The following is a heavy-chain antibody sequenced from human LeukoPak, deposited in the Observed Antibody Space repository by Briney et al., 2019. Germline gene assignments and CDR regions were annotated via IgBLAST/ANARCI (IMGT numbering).Heavy chain of an antibody. J-gene: IGHJ3*01. CDR3: TREGPNDAFDV. CDR2: ISSSSGYI. CDR1: GFTFSSYS. Sequence: GGSLRLSCEMSGFTFSSYSMDWVRQAPGKGLEWVSSISSSSGYIYYADSVKGRFTISRDNAKNSLFLLMNALRADDTAVYYCTREGPNDAFDVWGQGTMVTVPS. V-gene: IGHV3-21*01.